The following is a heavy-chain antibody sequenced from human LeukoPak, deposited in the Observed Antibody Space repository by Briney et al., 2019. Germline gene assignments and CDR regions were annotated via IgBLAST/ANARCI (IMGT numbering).Heavy chain of an antibody. CDR1: GGTFSSYA. CDR2: IIPIFGTA. V-gene: IGHV1-69*13. Sequence: ASVKVSCKASGGTFSSYAISWVRQAPGQGLEWMGGIIPIFGTANYAQKFQGRVTITADESTSTAYMELSSLRFEDTAVYYCARVGRVVGQPVFDYWGQGTLVTVSS. D-gene: IGHD2-15*01. J-gene: IGHJ4*02. CDR3: ARVGRVVGQPVFDY.